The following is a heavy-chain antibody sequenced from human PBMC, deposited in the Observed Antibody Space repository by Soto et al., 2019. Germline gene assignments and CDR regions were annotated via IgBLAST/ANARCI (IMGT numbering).Heavy chain of an antibody. Sequence: GGSLRLSCAASGFTFSSYDMHWVRQATGKGLEWVSAIGTAGDTYYPGSVKGRFTISRENAKNSLYLQMNSLRAGDTAVYYCARATPRTGWFDPWGQGTLVTVSS. V-gene: IGHV3-13*01. CDR1: GFTFSSYD. CDR3: ARATPRTGWFDP. D-gene: IGHD1-1*01. CDR2: IGTAGDT. J-gene: IGHJ5*02.